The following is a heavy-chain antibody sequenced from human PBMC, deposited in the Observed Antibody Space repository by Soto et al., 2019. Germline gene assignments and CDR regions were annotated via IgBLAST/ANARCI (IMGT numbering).Heavy chain of an antibody. Sequence: EVQLVESGGGLVTPGGSLRLSCEASGFTFTNAWMNWVRQAPGQGLEWVGRIRSNSDGGTTDYAAPVKGRFSISRDXAKNTLYLQMNSLKTEDTAVYYCSTTKAGTNTFGIWGQGTMVTVSS. CDR2: IRSNSDGGTT. V-gene: IGHV3-15*07. CDR3: STTKAGTNTFGI. D-gene: IGHD1-7*01. CDR1: GFTFTNAW. J-gene: IGHJ3*02.